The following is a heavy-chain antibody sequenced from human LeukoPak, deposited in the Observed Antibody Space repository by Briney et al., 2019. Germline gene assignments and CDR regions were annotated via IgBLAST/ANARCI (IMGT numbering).Heavy chain of an antibody. Sequence: GGSLRLSCAASGFTFSNAWMSWVRQAPGKGLEWVGRIKSKTDGGTTDYAAPVKGRFTISRDDSKNTLYLQMNSLKTEDTAVYCCTTVPCSSTSCFDYWGQGTLVTVSS. CDR2: IKSKTDGGTT. CDR3: TTVPCSSTSCFDY. CDR1: GFTFSNAW. J-gene: IGHJ4*02. V-gene: IGHV3-15*01. D-gene: IGHD2-2*01.